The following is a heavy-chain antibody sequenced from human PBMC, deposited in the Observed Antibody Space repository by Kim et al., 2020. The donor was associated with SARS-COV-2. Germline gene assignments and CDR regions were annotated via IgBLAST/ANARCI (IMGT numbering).Heavy chain of an antibody. CDR1: GFTFSSYA. V-gene: IGHV3-30-3*01. D-gene: IGHD6-13*01. CDR3: ASDAAAEFPYYFDY. Sequence: GGSLRLSCAASGFTFSSYAMHWVRQAPGKGLEWVPVISYDGSNKYYADSVKGRFTISRDNSKNTLYLQMNSLRAEDTAVYYCASDAAAEFPYYFDYWGQGTLVTVSS. J-gene: IGHJ4*02. CDR2: ISYDGSNK.